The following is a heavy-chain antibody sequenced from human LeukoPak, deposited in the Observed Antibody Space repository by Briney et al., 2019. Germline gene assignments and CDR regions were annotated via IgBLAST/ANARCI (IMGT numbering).Heavy chain of an antibody. D-gene: IGHD3-10*01. CDR3: AREGGSGSFADYFDY. V-gene: IGHV4-39*07. Sequence: SETLSLTCTVSGGSIGSSSYYWGWIRQPPGKGLEGIGGIDYSGGTYYNPSLKSRVTMSVDTSKNQFSLRLRSLTAADTAVYYCAREGGSGSFADYFDYWGQGTLVTVSS. J-gene: IGHJ4*02. CDR2: IDYSGGT. CDR1: GGSIGSSSYY.